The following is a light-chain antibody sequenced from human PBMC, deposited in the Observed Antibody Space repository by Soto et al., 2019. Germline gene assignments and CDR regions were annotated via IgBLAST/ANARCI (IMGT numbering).Light chain of an antibody. J-gene: IGLJ1*01. CDR1: SSDFGNSNG. V-gene: IGLV2-18*02. CDR3: SSYTTITTYV. Sequence: QSVLTQPPSVSGCPEQSVAISRTGASSDFGNSNGVSWYHQPPGTAPKLMIYDVNNRPSGVPDRFSGSKSGNTASLTISGLQAEDDGDYYCSSYTTITTYVFGPVTKVPV. CDR2: DVN.